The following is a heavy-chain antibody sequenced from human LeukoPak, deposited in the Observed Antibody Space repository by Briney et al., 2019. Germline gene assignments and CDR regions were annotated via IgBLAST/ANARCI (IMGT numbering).Heavy chain of an antibody. V-gene: IGHV4-30-4*01. CDR1: GGSISSGDYY. CDR3: ARVQSQALRYFDWLLDY. D-gene: IGHD3-9*01. J-gene: IGHJ4*02. Sequence: SHTLSLTCTVSGGSISSGDYYWSWIRQPPGKGLEWIRYIYYSGSTYYNPSLKSRVTISVDTSKNQFSLKLSSVTAADTAVYYCARVQSQALRYFDWLLDYWGQGTLVTVSS. CDR2: IYYSGST.